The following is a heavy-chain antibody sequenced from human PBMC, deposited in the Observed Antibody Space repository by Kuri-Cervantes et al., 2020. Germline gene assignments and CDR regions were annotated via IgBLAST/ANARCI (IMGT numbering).Heavy chain of an antibody. CDR1: GGTFSSYA. V-gene: IGHV1-69*05. Sequence: SVKVSCKASGGTFSSYAISWVRQAPGQGLEWMGGIIPIFGTANYAQKFQGRVTITTDESTSTAYMELSSLRSEDTAVYYCAREEEDEGYYDSSGYPRYWGQGTLVTVSS. CDR3: AREEEDEGYYDSSGYPRY. CDR2: IIPIFGTA. D-gene: IGHD3-22*01. J-gene: IGHJ4*02.